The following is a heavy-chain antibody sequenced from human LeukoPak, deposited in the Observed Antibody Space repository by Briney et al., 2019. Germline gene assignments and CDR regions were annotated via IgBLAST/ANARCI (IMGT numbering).Heavy chain of an antibody. V-gene: IGHV3-23*01. J-gene: IGHJ4*02. D-gene: IGHD2-2*02. CDR3: AKTHGVAAAIRYFDF. CDR2: ISASGDST. CDR1: GFTFSSHA. Sequence: QPGGSLRLSCAASGFTFSSHAMNWVRQAPGKGLEWVSAISASGDSTYYADSVKGRFTISRDNSKNTLYLQMNSLRAEDTAVYYCAKTHGVAAAIRYFDFWGQGTLVTVSS.